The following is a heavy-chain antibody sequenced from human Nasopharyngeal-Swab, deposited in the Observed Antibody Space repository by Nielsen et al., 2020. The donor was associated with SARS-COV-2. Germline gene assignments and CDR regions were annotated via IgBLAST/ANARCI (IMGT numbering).Heavy chain of an antibody. V-gene: IGHV3-11*01. J-gene: IGHJ4*02. D-gene: IGHD3-22*01. CDR1: GFTFSDYY. Sequence: GESLKISCAASGFTFSDYYMSWIRQAPGKGLEGVSYISGSGSTIYYADSVKGRFTMSRDNAKNSVYLQMNSLRAEDTAVYYCARGDSSGYYGYWGQGTLVTVSS. CDR2: ISGSGSTI. CDR3: ARGDSSGYYGY.